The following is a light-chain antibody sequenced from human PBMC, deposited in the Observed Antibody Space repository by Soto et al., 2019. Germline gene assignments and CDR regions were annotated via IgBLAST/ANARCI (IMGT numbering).Light chain of an antibody. CDR2: GAS. CDR1: QSVSSN. V-gene: IGKV3-15*01. CDR3: QQYFNWPPLT. J-gene: IGKJ4*01. Sequence: EIVLTQSPATLSVSPGERATLSCRASQSVSSNLAWYQQKPGQAPRLLLFGASTRATNIPARFSGSGSGTEFTLTISSLQSEDFAGYYCQQYFNWPPLTFGGGTKVEIK.